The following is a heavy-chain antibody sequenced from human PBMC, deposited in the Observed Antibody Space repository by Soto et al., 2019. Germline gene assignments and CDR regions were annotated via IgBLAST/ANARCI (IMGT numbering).Heavy chain of an antibody. CDR2: ISGSGGST. Sequence: GGSLRLSCAASGFTFSSYAMSWVRQAPGKGLEWVSAISGSGGSTYYADSVKGRFTISRDNSKNTLYLQMNSLRAEDTAVYYCAKDLYEYSGYEEYYFDYWGQGTLVTVSS. J-gene: IGHJ4*02. V-gene: IGHV3-23*01. CDR1: GFTFSSYA. CDR3: AKDLYEYSGYEEYYFDY. D-gene: IGHD5-12*01.